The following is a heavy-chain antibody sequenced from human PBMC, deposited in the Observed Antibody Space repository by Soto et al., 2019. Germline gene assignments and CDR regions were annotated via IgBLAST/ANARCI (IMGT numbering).Heavy chain of an antibody. D-gene: IGHD3-3*01. J-gene: IGHJ1*01. Sequence: GGALRLSWAASGFIFRTYTMSWVRQGAGQGLEWVSGILGRGDTYYADSVRGRFTISRDNSLNILYLHMHSLRVEDTAIYYCVKVRQPAAFWTFDHSGQGTQVTASS. V-gene: IGHV3-23*01. CDR3: VKVRQPAAFWTFDH. CDR1: GFIFRTYT. CDR2: ILGRGDT.